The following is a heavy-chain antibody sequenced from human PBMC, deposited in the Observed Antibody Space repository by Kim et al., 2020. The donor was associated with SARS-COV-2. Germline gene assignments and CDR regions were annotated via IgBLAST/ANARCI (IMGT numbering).Heavy chain of an antibody. CDR1: GYTLTELS. CDR3: ATEFYSRHWFDP. CDR2: FDPEDGET. J-gene: IGHJ5*02. V-gene: IGHV1-24*01. D-gene: IGHD4-4*01. Sequence: ASVKVSCKVSGYTLTELSMHWVRQAPGKGLEWMGGFDPEDGETIYAQKFQGRVTMTEDTSTDTAYMELSSLRSEDTAVYYCATEFYSRHWFDPWGQGTLVTVSS.